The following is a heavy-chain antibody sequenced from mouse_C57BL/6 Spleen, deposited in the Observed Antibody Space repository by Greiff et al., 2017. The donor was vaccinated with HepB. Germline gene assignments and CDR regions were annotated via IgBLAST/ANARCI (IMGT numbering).Heavy chain of an antibody. J-gene: IGHJ1*03. CDR2: IDPSDSYT. CDR3: ARCPYYYGSSRYWYFDV. D-gene: IGHD1-1*01. CDR1: GYTFTSYW. V-gene: IGHV1-50*01. Sequence: KPGASVKLSCKASGYTFTSYWMQWVKQRPGQGLEWIGEIDPSDSYTNYNQKFKGKATLTVDTSSSTAYMQLSSLTSEDSAVYYCARCPYYYGSSRYWYFDVWGTGTTVTVSS.